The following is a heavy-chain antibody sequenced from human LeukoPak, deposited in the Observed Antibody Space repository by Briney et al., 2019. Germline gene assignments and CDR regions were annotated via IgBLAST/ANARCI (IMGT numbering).Heavy chain of an antibody. D-gene: IGHD4-23*01. J-gene: IGHJ5*02. CDR2: IYYSGST. CDR3: ARDGDYGGNFEPDWFDP. CDR1: GGSISSYY. V-gene: IGHV4-59*12. Sequence: SETLSLTCTVSGGSISSYYWSWIRQPPGKGLEWIGYIYYSGSTNYNPSLKSRVTISVDTSKNQFSLKLSSVTAADTAVYYCARDGDYGGNFEPDWFDPWGQGTLVTVSS.